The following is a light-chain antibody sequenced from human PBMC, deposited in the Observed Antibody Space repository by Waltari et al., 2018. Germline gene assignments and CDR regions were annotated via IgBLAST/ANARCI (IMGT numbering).Light chain of an antibody. V-gene: IGKV1-39*01. J-gene: IGKJ4*01. CDR3: QQSYSIPLS. Sequence: SLTTSVGDRVTITCRASRFISTYLNWYQQKPGKAPKLLIYGASTLQPGVPSRFSATVSGTEYTLTINSLQPEDVATYYCQQSYSIPLSFGGGTKVEI. CDR2: GAS. CDR1: RFISTY.